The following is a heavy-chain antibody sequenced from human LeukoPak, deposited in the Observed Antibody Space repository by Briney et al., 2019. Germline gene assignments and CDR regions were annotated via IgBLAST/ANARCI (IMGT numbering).Heavy chain of an antibody. J-gene: IGHJ4*02. CDR3: ARGPPNWGYDY. CDR2: MSLNSGDT. V-gene: IGHV1-8*02. Sequence: GASVKVSCKASGYTFTSYGISWVRQAPGQRPEWMGWMSLNSGDTGYAQKFQDRVTMTRNTSISTAYMELSSLRSDDTAVYYCARGPPNWGYDYWGPGTLVTVSS. CDR1: GYTFTSYG. D-gene: IGHD7-27*01.